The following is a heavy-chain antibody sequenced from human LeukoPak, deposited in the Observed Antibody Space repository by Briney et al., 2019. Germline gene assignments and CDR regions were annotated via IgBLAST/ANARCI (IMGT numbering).Heavy chain of an antibody. CDR3: ARDLGDYGSGSYYDPHDAFDI. Sequence: SETLSLTCTVSGGFISSYYWSWIRQPPGKGLEWIGYIYYSGSTNYNPSLKSRVTISVDTSKNQFSLKLSSVTAADTAVYYCARDLGDYGSGSYYDPHDAFDIWGQGTMVTVSS. D-gene: IGHD3-10*01. CDR1: GGFISSYY. J-gene: IGHJ3*02. CDR2: IYYSGST. V-gene: IGHV4-59*01.